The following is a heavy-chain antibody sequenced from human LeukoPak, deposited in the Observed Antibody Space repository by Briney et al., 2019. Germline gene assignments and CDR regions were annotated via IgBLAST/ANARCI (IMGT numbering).Heavy chain of an antibody. CDR3: AKARVATIPSDY. Sequence: GSLRLSCAASGFTFSSYAMSRVRQAPGKGLEWVSAISGSGGSTYYADSVKGRFTISRDNSKNTLYLQMNSLRAEDTAVYYCAKARVATIPSDYWGQGTLVTVSS. D-gene: IGHD5-12*01. CDR2: ISGSGGST. CDR1: GFTFSSYA. V-gene: IGHV3-23*01. J-gene: IGHJ4*02.